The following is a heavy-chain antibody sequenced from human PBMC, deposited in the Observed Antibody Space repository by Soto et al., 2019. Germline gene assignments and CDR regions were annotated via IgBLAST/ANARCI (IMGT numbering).Heavy chain of an antibody. V-gene: IGHV4-4*02. D-gene: IGHD6-13*01. CDR2: IYHSGST. Sequence: QVQLQESGPGLVEPSGTLSLTCAVSGASISGSNWWSWVRQPPGKGLEWIGEIYHSGSTNYNPSLKRRVAISMDKSKNQCSLKLSSMTAADTAVYYCARLIAAASQPFDYWGQGTLVTVSS. CDR3: ARLIAAASQPFDY. J-gene: IGHJ4*02. CDR1: GASISGSNW.